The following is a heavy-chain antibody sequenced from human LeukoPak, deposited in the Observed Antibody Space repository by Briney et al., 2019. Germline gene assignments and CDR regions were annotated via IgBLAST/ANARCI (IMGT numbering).Heavy chain of an antibody. Sequence: SETLSLTCTVSGGSISSYYWSWTRQPAGKGLEWIGRIYTSGSTNYNPSLKSRVTMSVDTSKNQFSLKLSSVTAADTAVYYCARDLYDFWSGYNYGMDVWGQGTTVTVSS. V-gene: IGHV4-4*07. CDR2: IYTSGST. D-gene: IGHD3-3*01. CDR3: ARDLYDFWSGYNYGMDV. J-gene: IGHJ6*02. CDR1: GGSISSYY.